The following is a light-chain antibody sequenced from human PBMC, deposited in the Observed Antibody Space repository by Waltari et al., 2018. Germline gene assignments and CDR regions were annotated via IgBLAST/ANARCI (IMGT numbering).Light chain of an antibody. CDR3: QQYYSTPIT. J-gene: IGKJ5*01. V-gene: IGKV4-1*01. CDR2: WAS. Sequence: DIVVIMTLDFMLVSLDEQATITCRSSQSVLYSSNNKTYSAWYQQKPGQPPKLLIYWASTRESGVPDRFSGSGSGTDFTLTISSLQAEDVAVYYCQQYYSTPITFGQGTRLEIK. CDR1: QSVLYSSNNKTY.